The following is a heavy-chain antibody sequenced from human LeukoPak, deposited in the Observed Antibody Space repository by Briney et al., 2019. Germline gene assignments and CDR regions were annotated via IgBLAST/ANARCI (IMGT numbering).Heavy chain of an antibody. V-gene: IGHV1-2*02. J-gene: IGHJ4*02. Sequence: ASVKVSCKASGYTFTSYYMHWVRQAPGQGLAWMGWINPNSGGTNYAQKFQGRVTMTRDTSISTTYMELSRLRSDDTAVYYCARVTVGGDFDYWGQGTLVTVSS. CDR2: INPNSGGT. D-gene: IGHD1-26*01. CDR1: GYTFTSYY. CDR3: ARVTVGGDFDY.